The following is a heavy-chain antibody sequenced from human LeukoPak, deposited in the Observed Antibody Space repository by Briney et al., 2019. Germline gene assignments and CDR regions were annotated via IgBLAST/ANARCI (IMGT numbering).Heavy chain of an antibody. CDR1: GFTFSSYA. D-gene: IGHD3-22*01. CDR3: ARDPYYDSSGYYLN. V-gene: IGHV3-30-3*01. J-gene: IGHJ4*02. CDR2: ISYGGSNK. Sequence: GGSLRLSCAASGFTFSSYAMHWVRQAPGKGLEWVAVISYGGSNKYYADSVKGRFTISRDNSKNTLYLQMNSLRAEDTAVYYCARDPYYDSSGYYLNWGQGTLVTVSS.